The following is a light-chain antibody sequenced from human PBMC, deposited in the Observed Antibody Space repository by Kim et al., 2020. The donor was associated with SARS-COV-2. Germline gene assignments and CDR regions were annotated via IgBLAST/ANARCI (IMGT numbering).Light chain of an antibody. J-gene: IGLJ2*01. CDR3: QVWDNSINHVV. CDR1: DIGSHS. Sequence: SYELTQPPSVSVAPGKTATITCGGDDIGSHSVNWYQQRPGQAPVLVIHFNRDRPSGIPERFSGSNSGDAATLTISRVEAGDEADYYCQVWDNSINHVVFGGGTQLTVL. CDR2: FNR. V-gene: IGLV3-21*04.